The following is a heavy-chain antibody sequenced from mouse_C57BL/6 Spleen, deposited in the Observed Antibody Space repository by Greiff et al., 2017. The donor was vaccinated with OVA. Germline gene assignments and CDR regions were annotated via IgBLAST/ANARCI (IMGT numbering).Heavy chain of an antibody. D-gene: IGHD2-1*01. J-gene: IGHJ3*01. V-gene: IGHV5-17*01. CDR3: ATDLPGAY. CDR1: GFTFSDYG. Sequence: EVKLVESGGGLVKPGGSLKLSCAASGFTFSDYGMHWVRQAPEKGLEWVAYISSGSSTIYYADTVKGRFTISRDNAMNTLFLQMTSLRSEDTAMYYGATDLPGAYWGQGTLVTVSA. CDR2: ISSGSSTI.